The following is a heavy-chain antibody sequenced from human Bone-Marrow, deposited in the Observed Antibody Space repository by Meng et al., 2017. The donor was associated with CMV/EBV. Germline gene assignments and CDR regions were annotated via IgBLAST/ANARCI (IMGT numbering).Heavy chain of an antibody. V-gene: IGHV3-48*04. CDR1: GFTFGDYA. J-gene: IGHJ4*02. CDR2: ISSSSSTI. D-gene: IGHD3-3*01. Sequence: GESLKISCTASGFTFGDYAMSWVRQAPGKGLEWVSYISSSSSTIYYADSVKGRFTISRDNAKNSLYLQMNSLRAEDTAVYYCARDSVPTLYDFWSGYFGYFDYWGQGNLVNFAS. CDR3: ARDSVPTLYDFWSGYFGYFDY.